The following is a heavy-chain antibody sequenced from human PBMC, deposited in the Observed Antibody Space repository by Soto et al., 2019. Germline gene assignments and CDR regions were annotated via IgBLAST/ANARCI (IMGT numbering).Heavy chain of an antibody. D-gene: IGHD1-26*01. Sequence: QVQLVESGGGVVQPGRSLRLSCAASGFTFSSYGMHWVRQAPGKGLEWVAVIWYDGSNKYYADSVKGRFTISRDNSKNTLYLQMNSLRAEDTAVYYCARDSKLLWAFDIWGQGTMVTGSS. CDR3: ARDSKLLWAFDI. CDR2: IWYDGSNK. V-gene: IGHV3-33*01. CDR1: GFTFSSYG. J-gene: IGHJ3*02.